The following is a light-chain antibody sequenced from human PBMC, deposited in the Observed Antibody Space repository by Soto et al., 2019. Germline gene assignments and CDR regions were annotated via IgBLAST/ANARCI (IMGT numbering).Light chain of an antibody. V-gene: IGLV2-23*02. CDR3: CSYAGSSSLWV. CDR1: SSDVGSYNL. CDR2: EVS. J-gene: IGLJ1*01. Sequence: QSALTQPASVSGSPGQSITISCTGTSSDVGSYNLVSWYQQHPGKAPKLMIYEVSKRPSGVSNRFSGSKSGNTASLTISGLQAEDEADYYCCSYAGSSSLWVFGTGTKLT.